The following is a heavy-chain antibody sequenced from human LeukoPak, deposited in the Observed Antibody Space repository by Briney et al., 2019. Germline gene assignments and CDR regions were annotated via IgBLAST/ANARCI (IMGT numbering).Heavy chain of an antibody. CDR3: AKEAGYNSGWQYYFDY. Sequence: GGSLRLSCAASGFTFDDYAMHWVRQAPGKGLEWVSLISGDGGSTYYADSVKGRFTISRDNSKNSLYLQMNSLRTEDTALYYCAKEAGYNSGWQYYFDYWGQGTLVTVSS. D-gene: IGHD6-19*01. V-gene: IGHV3-43*02. CDR2: ISGDGGST. CDR1: GFTFDDYA. J-gene: IGHJ4*02.